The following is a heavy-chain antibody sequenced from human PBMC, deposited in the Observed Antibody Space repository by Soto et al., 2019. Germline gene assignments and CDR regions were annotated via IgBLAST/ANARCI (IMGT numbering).Heavy chain of an antibody. Sequence: VASVKNSCKASGYTITSYDFSCVRQAPGQGREWMGWISAYNGNTNYAQKFQGSVTMTSDTTTTTTYILLRSPRSAAATVLYFARDVTGTTFFVYPPPGNMDVWGQGTTVTVSS. J-gene: IGHJ6*02. CDR3: ARDVTGTTFFVYPPPGNMDV. D-gene: IGHD1-7*01. CDR1: GYTITSYD. V-gene: IGHV1-18*01. CDR2: ISAYNGNT.